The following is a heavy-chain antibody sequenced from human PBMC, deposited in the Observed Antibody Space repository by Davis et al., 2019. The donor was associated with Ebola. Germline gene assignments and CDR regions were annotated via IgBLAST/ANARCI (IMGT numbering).Heavy chain of an antibody. D-gene: IGHD1-14*01. Sequence: GESLKISCAASGFSFSSYAMHWVRQAPGKGLEWVAVIWYDGSNKYYADSVKGRFTISRDNSKNTLYLQMNSLRTEDTAVYYCVRTTGYYFHNMDVWGQGTTVTVS. CDR1: GFSFSSYA. CDR2: IWYDGSNK. V-gene: IGHV3-33*01. J-gene: IGHJ6*03. CDR3: VRTTGYYFHNMDV.